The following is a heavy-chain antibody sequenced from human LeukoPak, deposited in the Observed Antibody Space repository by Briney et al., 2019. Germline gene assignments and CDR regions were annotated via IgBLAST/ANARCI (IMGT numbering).Heavy chain of an antibody. CDR2: IYSGGST. CDR1: GFTVSSNY. CDR3: ARETYDSSGYYFDY. D-gene: IGHD3-22*01. J-gene: IGHJ4*02. V-gene: IGHV3-53*04. Sequence: GGSLRLSCAASGFTVSSNYMSWVRQAPGKGLEWVSVIYSGGSTYYADSVKGRFTISRHNSKNTLYLQMNSLRAEDTAVYYCARETYDSSGYYFDYWGQGTLVTVSS.